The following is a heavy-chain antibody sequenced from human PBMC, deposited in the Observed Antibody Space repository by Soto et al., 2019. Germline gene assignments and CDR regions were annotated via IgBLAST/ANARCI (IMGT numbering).Heavy chain of an antibody. CDR3: ALTTYYTPGSW. CDR1: GFSLSSTGVG. J-gene: IGHJ4*02. CDR2: IYWDDDK. V-gene: IGHV2-5*02. Sequence: QITLKESGPTLVKPTQTLTLTCTFSGFSLSSTGVGVGWIRQPPGKALEWLALIYWDDDKRYSPSLKNRVTITKDTSKTQVVLTMTNMDPVDTATYYCALTTYYTPGSWWGQGTLVTVSS. D-gene: IGHD3-10*01.